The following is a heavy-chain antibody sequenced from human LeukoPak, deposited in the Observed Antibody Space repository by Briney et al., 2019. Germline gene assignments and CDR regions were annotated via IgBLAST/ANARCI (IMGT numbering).Heavy chain of an antibody. CDR1: GFTFSSYG. V-gene: IGHV3-33*01. CDR3: ARDGDCTNGVCYMGYYYGMDV. J-gene: IGHJ6*02. CDR2: IWYDGSNK. D-gene: IGHD2-8*01. Sequence: GGSLRLSCAASGFTFSSYGMHWVRQAPGKGLEWVAVIWYDGSNKYYADSVKGRFTISRDNSKNTLYLQMNSLRAEDTAVYYCARDGDCTNGVCYMGYYYGMDVWGQGTTVTVSS.